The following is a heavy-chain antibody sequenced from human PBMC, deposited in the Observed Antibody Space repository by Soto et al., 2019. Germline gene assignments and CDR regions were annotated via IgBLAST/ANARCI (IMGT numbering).Heavy chain of an antibody. D-gene: IGHD2-15*01. CDR2: ISSSSCYM. J-gene: IGHJ3*02. CDR1: AFRGRSYN. V-gene: IGHV3-21*01. Sequence: RSVPLPHAPSAFRGRSYNLNWAPPAPGDGLDWVSSISSSSCYMYYADSVTGRVTISRDNAKNSLYLQMNSRRSEDTAVYHCTRARPEIVVVVASSDALDIWRQGTVDTVS. CDR3: TRARPEIVVVVASSDALDI.